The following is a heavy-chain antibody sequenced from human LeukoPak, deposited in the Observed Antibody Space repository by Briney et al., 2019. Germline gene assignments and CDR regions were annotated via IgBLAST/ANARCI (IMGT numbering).Heavy chain of an antibody. CDR3: ARTYSSGWLYFDY. CDR1: GYTFTGYY. Sequence: ASVKVSCKSSGYTFTGYYMHWVRQAPGQGLEWMGWINPNSGGTNYAQKFQGRVTMTRDTSISTAYMELSRLRSDDTAVYYCARTYSSGWLYFDYWGQGTLVTVSS. CDR2: INPNSGGT. V-gene: IGHV1-2*02. D-gene: IGHD6-19*01. J-gene: IGHJ4*02.